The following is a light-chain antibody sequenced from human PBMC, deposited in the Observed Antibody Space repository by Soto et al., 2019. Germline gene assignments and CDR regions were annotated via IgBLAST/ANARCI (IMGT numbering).Light chain of an antibody. Sequence: EIVLTQSPGTLSLSAGDRATLSCRASQSVSSNYLAWYQQKPGQTPRLIIYGASSRATGIPDRFSGSGSGTDFTLTISRLETEDFAVYYCQQSGSSPWTFGQGTKVEIK. V-gene: IGKV3-20*01. CDR1: QSVSSNY. CDR3: QQSGSSPWT. J-gene: IGKJ1*01. CDR2: GAS.